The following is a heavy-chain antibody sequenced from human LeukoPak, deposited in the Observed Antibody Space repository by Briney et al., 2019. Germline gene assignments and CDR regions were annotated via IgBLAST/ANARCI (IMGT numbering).Heavy chain of an antibody. J-gene: IGHJ4*02. Sequence: ASVKVSCKASGYTFDTYGISWVRQAPGQGLEWMGWISTYNGDTNYLQNLQGRVTMTTDTSTSTAYMELMSLRSDDTAVYYCLRDAQRPRLTPDYWGQGTLVTVSS. D-gene: IGHD6-25*01. CDR3: LRDAQRPRLTPDY. CDR2: ISTYNGDT. CDR1: GYTFDTYG. V-gene: IGHV1-18*01.